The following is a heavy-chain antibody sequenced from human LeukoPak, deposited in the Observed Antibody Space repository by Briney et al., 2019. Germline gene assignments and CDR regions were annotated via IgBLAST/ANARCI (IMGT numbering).Heavy chain of an antibody. CDR1: GFTFSSYE. Sequence: GGSLRLSCAASGFTFSSYEMNWVRQAPGKGLEWVSYIGSFGTTISYADSVKGRFTISRDNAKSSLFLQMNSLRDEDTAMYYCARVDGGFDIWGQGTMVTVSS. J-gene: IGHJ3*02. CDR3: ARVDGGFDI. CDR2: IGSFGTTI. V-gene: IGHV3-48*03.